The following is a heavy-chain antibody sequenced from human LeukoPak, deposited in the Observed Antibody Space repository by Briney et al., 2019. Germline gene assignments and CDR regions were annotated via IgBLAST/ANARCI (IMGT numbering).Heavy chain of an antibody. J-gene: IGHJ3*02. Sequence: PSETLSLTCPVSGGSISSGDYYWSWIRQPPGKGLEWIGYIYYSGSTYYNPSLKSRVTISVDTSKNQFSLKLSSVTAADTAVYYCASVDYYYDSSGLREDAFDIWGQGTMVTVSS. CDR1: GGSISSGDYY. CDR2: IYYSGST. D-gene: IGHD3-22*01. V-gene: IGHV4-30-4*01. CDR3: ASVDYYYDSSGLREDAFDI.